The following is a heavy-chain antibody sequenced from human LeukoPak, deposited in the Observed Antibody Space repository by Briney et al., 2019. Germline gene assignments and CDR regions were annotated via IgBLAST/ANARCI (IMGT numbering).Heavy chain of an antibody. CDR1: GFTFSSYG. V-gene: IGHV3-30*18. Sequence: PGGSLRLSCAASGFTFSSYGMHWVRQAPGKGLEWVAVISYDGSNKYYADSVKGRFTISRDNSKNTLYLQMNSLRAVDTAVYYCAKDRLPYSGSYGYFDYWGQGTLVTVSS. J-gene: IGHJ4*02. CDR2: ISYDGSNK. D-gene: IGHD1-26*01. CDR3: AKDRLPYSGSYGYFDY.